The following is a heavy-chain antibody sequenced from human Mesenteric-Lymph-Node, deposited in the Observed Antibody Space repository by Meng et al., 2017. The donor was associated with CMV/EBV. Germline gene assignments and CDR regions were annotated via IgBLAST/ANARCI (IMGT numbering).Heavy chain of an antibody. Sequence: SETLSLTCTVSGGSISSYYWSWIRQPPGKGLEWIGYIYYSGSTNYSPSLKSRVTISVDTSKNQFSLKLSSVTAADTAVYYCARGGFGELLIWGQGTLVTVSS. J-gene: IGHJ4*02. CDR3: ARGGFGELLI. D-gene: IGHD3-10*01. CDR1: GGSISSYY. CDR2: IYYSGST. V-gene: IGHV4-59*01.